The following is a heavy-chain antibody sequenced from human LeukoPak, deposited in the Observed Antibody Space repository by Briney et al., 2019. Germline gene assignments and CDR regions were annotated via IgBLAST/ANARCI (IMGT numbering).Heavy chain of an antibody. D-gene: IGHD2-2*01. J-gene: IGHJ6*02. V-gene: IGHV1-18*01. CDR3: ATVVPAARGWYYGMDV. CDR1: GYTFTSYG. Sequence: ASVTVSCKASGYTFTSYGISWVRQAPGQGLEWMGWISAYNGNTNYAQKLQGRVTMTTDTSTSTAYMELRSLRSDDTAVYYCATVVPAARGWYYGMDVWGQGTTVTVSS. CDR2: ISAYNGNT.